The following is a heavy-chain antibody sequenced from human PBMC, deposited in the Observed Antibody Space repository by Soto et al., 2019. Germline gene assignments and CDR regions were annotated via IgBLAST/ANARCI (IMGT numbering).Heavy chain of an antibody. CDR3: VKGEYIFGYSAFDS. Sequence: PGGSLRLSCSASGFLFSSYTMYWVRQAPGKGLKYVSAISSNGENTYDTDSVKGRFTISRDNSKKTLYLQMSSLRPEDTAVYYCVKGEYIFGYSAFDSWGRGTMVTVSS. CDR2: ISSNGENT. J-gene: IGHJ3*02. D-gene: IGHD3-3*02. CDR1: GFLFSSYT. V-gene: IGHV3-64D*06.